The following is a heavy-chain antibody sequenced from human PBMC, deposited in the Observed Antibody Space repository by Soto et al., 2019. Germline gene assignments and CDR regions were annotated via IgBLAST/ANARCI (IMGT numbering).Heavy chain of an antibody. CDR2: ISSSSSYI. CDR3: ARDPLGYCSGGSCYFDY. J-gene: IGHJ4*02. Sequence: ESGGGLVKPGGSLRLSCAASGFTFSSYSMNWVRQAPGKGLEWVSSISSSSSYIYYADSVKGRFTISRDNAKNSLYLQMNSLRAEDTAVYYCARDPLGYCSGGSCYFDYWGQGTLVTVSS. D-gene: IGHD2-15*01. CDR1: GFTFSSYS. V-gene: IGHV3-21*01.